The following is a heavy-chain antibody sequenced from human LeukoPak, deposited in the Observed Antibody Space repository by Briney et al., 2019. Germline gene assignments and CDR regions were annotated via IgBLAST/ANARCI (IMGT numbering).Heavy chain of an antibody. J-gene: IGHJ6*02. V-gene: IGHV3-64*01. D-gene: IGHD3-9*01. CDR1: GFTFSSYA. Sequence: GGSLRLSCAASGFTFSSYAMHWVRQAPGKGLEYVSAISSNGGSTYYANSVKGRFTISRDNSKNTLYLQMNSLRAEDTAVYYCAKDLGWVLTGYPHYGMDVWGQGTTVTVSS. CDR3: AKDLGWVLTGYPHYGMDV. CDR2: ISSNGGST.